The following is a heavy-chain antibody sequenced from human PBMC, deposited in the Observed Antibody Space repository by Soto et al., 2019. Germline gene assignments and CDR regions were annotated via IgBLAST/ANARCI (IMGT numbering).Heavy chain of an antibody. Sequence: GGSLRLSCAASGCTFIIYCMSWVRQAPGKGLDWVSVIYSGGATHYAVSVKGRLIISRDKSKNTVDLKMNSLRAEDPAVYYCAIFFFQAEDGIRVLCTVSAFLLNCSSDL. CDR1: GCTFIIYC. J-gene: IGHJ2*01. CDR2: IYSGGAT. CDR3: AIFFFQAEDGIRVLCTVSAFLLNCSSDL. V-gene: IGHV3-53*01. D-gene: IGHD2-21*02.